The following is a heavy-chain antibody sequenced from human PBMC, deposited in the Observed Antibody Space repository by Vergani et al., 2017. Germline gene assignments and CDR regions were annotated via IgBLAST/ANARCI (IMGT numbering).Heavy chain of an antibody. V-gene: IGHV3-30*02. Sequence: QVQLVESGGGVVQPGGSLRLSCAAPGFTLHSYGMHWVRQAPGKGVEWVASIRSDESRRYYGDSMEGPFTISRDNSKNTLYLQMKSLRPEDTAVYCCAKEGGGYCSGGTCYPEYWGQGTLVIVSS. J-gene: IGHJ4*02. CDR2: IRSDESRR. CDR1: GFTLHSYG. CDR3: AKEGGGYCSGGTCYPEY. D-gene: IGHD2-15*01.